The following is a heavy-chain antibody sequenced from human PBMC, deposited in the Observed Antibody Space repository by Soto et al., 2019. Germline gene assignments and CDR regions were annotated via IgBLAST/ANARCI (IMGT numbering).Heavy chain of an antibody. Sequence: QVQLVQSGAEVKKPGASVKVSCKASGYTFTSYGISWVRQAPGQGLEWMGWISAYNGNTNYAQKLQGRVTMTTDTSTSIAYMELRSLRSDDTAVYCCAREDSTSSLDYYSCGMDVWGQGTTVTVSS. D-gene: IGHD6-19*01. J-gene: IGHJ6*02. CDR2: ISAYNGNT. CDR3: AREDSTSSLDYYSCGMDV. V-gene: IGHV1-18*01. CDR1: GYTFTSYG.